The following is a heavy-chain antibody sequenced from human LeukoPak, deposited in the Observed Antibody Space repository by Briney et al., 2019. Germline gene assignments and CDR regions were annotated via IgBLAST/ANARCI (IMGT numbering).Heavy chain of an antibody. V-gene: IGHV4-34*01. CDR2: INHSGST. D-gene: IGHD4-11*01. CDR3: ARAWPTVPLDY. Sequence: SETLSLTCAVYGESFSGYYWSWIRQPPGKGLEWIGEINHSGSTNYNPSLKSRVTISVDTSKNQFSLKLSSVTAADTAVYYCARAWPTVPLDYWGQGTLVTVSS. J-gene: IGHJ4*02. CDR1: GESFSGYY.